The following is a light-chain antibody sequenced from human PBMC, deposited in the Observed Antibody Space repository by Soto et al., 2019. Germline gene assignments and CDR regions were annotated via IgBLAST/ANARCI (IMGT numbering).Light chain of an antibody. V-gene: IGLV3-1*01. CDR1: KLGDKY. J-gene: IGLJ1*01. CDR3: QAWDSSTEV. Sequence: SYELTQPPSVSVSPGQTASITCSGDKLGDKYACWYQRKPGQSPVLVIYQDSKRPSGIPERSSGSNSGNTATLTISGTQAMDEADYYCQAWDSSTEVFGTGTKVTVL. CDR2: QDS.